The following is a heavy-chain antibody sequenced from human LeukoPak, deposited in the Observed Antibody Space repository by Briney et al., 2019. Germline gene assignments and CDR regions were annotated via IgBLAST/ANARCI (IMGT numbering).Heavy chain of an antibody. D-gene: IGHD2-15*01. CDR3: TRDRGTYNWFDP. J-gene: IGHJ5*02. CDR2: IDKKDNLYAT. Sequence: PGGSLRLSCAAFGFSFSGSSVHWVRQSSGRGLEWVGLIDKKDNLYATAYAESVRGRFTISRDDSKDTAFLHMDSLKTEDTALYYCTRDRGTYNWFDPWGQGTLVTVSS. V-gene: IGHV3-73*01. CDR1: GFSFSGSS.